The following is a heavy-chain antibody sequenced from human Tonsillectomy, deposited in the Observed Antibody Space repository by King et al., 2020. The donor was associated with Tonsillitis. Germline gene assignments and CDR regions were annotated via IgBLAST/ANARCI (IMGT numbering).Heavy chain of an antibody. CDR1: GFTFSSYG. V-gene: IGHV3-33*01. D-gene: IGHD6-19*01. J-gene: IGHJ6*02. Sequence: HVQLVESGGGVVQPGRSLRLSCAASGFTFSSYGMHWVRQAPGKGLEWVAVIWYDGSNKYYADSVKGRFTISRDNSKNTLYLQMNSLRAEDTAVYYCARDPTSGWPTHLCCGGMDVWGQGTTVTVSS. CDR2: IWYDGSNK. CDR3: ARDPTSGWPTHLCCGGMDV.